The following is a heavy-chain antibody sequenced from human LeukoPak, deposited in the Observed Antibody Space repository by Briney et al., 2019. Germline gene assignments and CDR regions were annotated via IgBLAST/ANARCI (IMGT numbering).Heavy chain of an antibody. D-gene: IGHD3-10*01. CDR2: ISGSGGST. CDR1: GFSFSSYA. CDR3: AKDLYYYYGSGSFYY. V-gene: IGHV3-23*01. Sequence: TGGSLRLSCAASGFSFSSYAMSWVRQAPGRGLEWVSAISGSGGSTYYADSVKGRFTISRDNSKNTLYLQMNSLRAEDTAVYYCAKDLYYYYGSGSFYYWAQGTLVTASS. J-gene: IGHJ4*02.